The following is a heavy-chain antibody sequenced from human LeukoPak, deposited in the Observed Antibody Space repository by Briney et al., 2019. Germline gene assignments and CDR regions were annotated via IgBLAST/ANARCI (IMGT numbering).Heavy chain of an antibody. CDR1: GGTFSSYA. V-gene: IGHV1-69*05. CDR3: ASSYDSSGYTYFDY. Sequence: GASVKVSCKASGGTFSSYAISWVRQAPGEGLEWMGRIIPIFGTANYAQKFQGRVTINTDESTSTAYMELSSLRSEDTAVYYCASSYDSSGYTYFDYWGQGTLVTVSS. CDR2: IIPIFGTA. D-gene: IGHD3-22*01. J-gene: IGHJ4*02.